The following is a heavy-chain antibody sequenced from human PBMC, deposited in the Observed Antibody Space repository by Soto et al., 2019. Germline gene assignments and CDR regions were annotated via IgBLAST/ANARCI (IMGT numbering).Heavy chain of an antibody. CDR3: ARDRVRGGHHYDYYGMDV. V-gene: IGHV3-33*01. J-gene: IGHJ6*02. D-gene: IGHD3-10*01. CDR2: IWYDGSNK. CDR1: GFTFSSYG. Sequence: GGSLRLSCAASGFTFSSYGMHWVRQAPGKGLEWVAVIWYDGSNKYYADSVKGRFTISRDNSKNTLYLQMNSLRAEDTAVYYCARDRVRGGHHYDYYGMDVWGQGTTFT.